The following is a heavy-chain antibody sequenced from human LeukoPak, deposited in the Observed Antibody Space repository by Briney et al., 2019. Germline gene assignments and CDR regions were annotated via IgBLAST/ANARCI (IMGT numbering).Heavy chain of an antibody. CDR3: AKGRVLYSSSSTPFDY. Sequence: GSLRLSCAASGFTFSNYAMTRVRQAPGKGLEWVSVISGSGGTIFYADSVKGRFTISRDNSKNTLYLLMNSLTAEDTAVYYCAKGRVLYSSSSTPFDYWGQGTLVTVSS. CDR1: GFTFSNYA. D-gene: IGHD6-6*01. CDR2: ISGSGGTI. J-gene: IGHJ4*02. V-gene: IGHV3-23*01.